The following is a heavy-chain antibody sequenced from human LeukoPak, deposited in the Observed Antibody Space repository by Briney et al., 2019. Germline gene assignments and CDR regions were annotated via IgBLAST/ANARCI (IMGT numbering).Heavy chain of an antibody. CDR1: GGSISSYY. J-gene: IGHJ4*02. Sequence: SETLSLTCAVSGGSISSYYWNWIRQPAGKGLEWIGRIYTSGNTNYNPSLKSRVTMSVDTSKNQFSLRLSSVTAADTAVYYCARGATSHGGYFDYWGQGTLVTVSS. D-gene: IGHD5-12*01. V-gene: IGHV4-4*07. CDR3: ARGATSHGGYFDY. CDR2: IYTSGNT.